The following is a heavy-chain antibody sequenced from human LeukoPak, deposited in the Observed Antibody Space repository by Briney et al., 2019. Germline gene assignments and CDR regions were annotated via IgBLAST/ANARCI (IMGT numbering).Heavy chain of an antibody. CDR2: ISGDAGRT. CDR1: GFSFDDYA. D-gene: IGHD2-2*03. Sequence: PGGSLRLSCAASGFSFDDYAMHWVRQAPGKGLEWVSLISGDAGRTYYADSVRGRFSISRDNSKNSLFLQMNSLRTEDTAFYFCAKVIGYCSSTSCSLFDDAFDVWGQGTMVTVSS. CDR3: AKVIGYCSSTSCSLFDDAFDV. V-gene: IGHV3-43*02. J-gene: IGHJ3*01.